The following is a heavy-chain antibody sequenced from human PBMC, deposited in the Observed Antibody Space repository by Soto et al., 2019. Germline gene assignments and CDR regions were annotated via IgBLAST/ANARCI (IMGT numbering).Heavy chain of an antibody. V-gene: IGHV4-31*03. Sequence: SETLSLTCTVSGGSISTGGYYWSWVRQHPGKGLEWIGYIFYIGNTNYNPSLNRRVTISVDTSKNQFSLKLSSVTAADTAVYYCAREATSSNWFDPWGQGTLVTVSS. CDR1: GGSISTGGYY. CDR3: AREATSSNWFDP. D-gene: IGHD1-26*01. J-gene: IGHJ5*02. CDR2: IFYIGNT.